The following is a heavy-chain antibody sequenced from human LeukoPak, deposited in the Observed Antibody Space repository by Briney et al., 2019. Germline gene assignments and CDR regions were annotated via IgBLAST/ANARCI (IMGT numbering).Heavy chain of an antibody. CDR2: ISGSGGST. D-gene: IGHD6-19*01. CDR1: GFTFNSYA. V-gene: IGHV3-23*01. CDR3: AKEYGGWYYFDY. Sequence: GGSLRLSCAASGFTFNSYAMGWVRQAPGKGLEWVSAISGSGGSTYYADSVKGRFTISRDNSKNTPYLQMNSLRAEDTAVYYCAKEYGGWYYFDYWGQGTLVTVSS. J-gene: IGHJ4*02.